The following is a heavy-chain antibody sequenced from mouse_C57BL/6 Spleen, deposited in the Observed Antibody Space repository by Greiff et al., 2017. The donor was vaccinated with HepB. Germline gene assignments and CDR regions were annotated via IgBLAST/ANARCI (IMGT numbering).Heavy chain of an antibody. CDR2: IYPRSGNT. CDR3: ARKAYYSNYGGVYYFDY. J-gene: IGHJ2*01. Sequence: VQLQQSGAELARPGASVKLSCKASGYTFTSYGISWVKQRTGQGLEWIGEIYPRSGNTYYNEKFKGKATLTADKSSSTAYMELRSLTSEDSAVYFCARKAYYSNYGGVYYFDYWGQSTTLTVSS. V-gene: IGHV1-81*01. D-gene: IGHD2-5*01. CDR1: GYTFTSYG.